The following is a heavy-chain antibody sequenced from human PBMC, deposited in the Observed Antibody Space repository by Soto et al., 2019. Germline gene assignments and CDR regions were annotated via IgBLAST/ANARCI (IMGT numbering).Heavy chain of an antibody. Sequence: EVQLLESGGGLVQPGGSLRLSCAASGFTFSSYAMSWVRQAPGKGLEWVSAISGSGGSTYYADSVKGRFTISRDNSKNTLSLQMNSLRAEDTAVYYCAKTEVLRSGDEGYNWFDPWGQGTLLTVSS. V-gene: IGHV3-23*01. CDR2: ISGSGGST. J-gene: IGHJ5*02. CDR1: GFTFSSYA. CDR3: AKTEVLRSGDEGYNWFDP. D-gene: IGHD2-21*02.